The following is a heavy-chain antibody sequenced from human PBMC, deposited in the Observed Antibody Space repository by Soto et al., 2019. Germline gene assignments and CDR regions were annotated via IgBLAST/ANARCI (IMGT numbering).Heavy chain of an antibody. J-gene: IGHJ4*02. D-gene: IGHD7-27*01. V-gene: IGHV4-59*08. CDR2: IYYSGST. Sequence: PSETLSLTCTVSGGSISSYYWSWIRQPPGKGLEWIGYIYYSGSTNYNPSLKNRVTISVDTSKNQLSLKLSSVTAADTAVYYCARGPSGDKVDSWGQGTLVTVS. CDR3: ARGPSGDKVDS. CDR1: GGSISSYY.